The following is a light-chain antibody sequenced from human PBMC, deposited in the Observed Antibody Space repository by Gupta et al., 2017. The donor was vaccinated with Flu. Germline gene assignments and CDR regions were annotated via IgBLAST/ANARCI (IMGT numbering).Light chain of an antibody. J-gene: IGKJ1*01. CDR3: QQDNSTPLT. CDR1: QSVLYSSNNKHY. V-gene: IGKV4-1*01. CDR2: WAS. Sequence: DIVMPQSPDSRVVSLGERATINCKSSQSVLYSSNNKHYLAWYQQKPGQPPKLLIYWASTRESGVPDRFSGSGSGTDFTLTISSLQAEDLAVYYCQQDNSTPLTFGQGTKVEIK.